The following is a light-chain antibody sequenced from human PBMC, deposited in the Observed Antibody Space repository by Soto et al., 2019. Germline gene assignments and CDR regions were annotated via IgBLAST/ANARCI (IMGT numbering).Light chain of an antibody. CDR1: QSISTY. CDR3: QQSYTIPFT. J-gene: IGKJ2*01. V-gene: IGKV1-39*01. Sequence: DIQMTQSPSSLPASVGDRVTLTCRARQSISTYLNWYQPKPGTAPKLLIYAASILKSGVPSRLSGSGSGTAFTLPISSLQPEDFAIYYGQQSYTIPFTFGRGTKLEIK. CDR2: AAS.